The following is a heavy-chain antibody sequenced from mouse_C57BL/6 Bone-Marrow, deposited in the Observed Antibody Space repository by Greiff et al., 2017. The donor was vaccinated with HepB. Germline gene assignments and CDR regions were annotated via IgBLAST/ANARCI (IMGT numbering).Heavy chain of an antibody. CDR3: ARHEDGHYYGSSGWYFDV. CDR1: GYTFTEYT. CDR2: FYPGSGSI. V-gene: IGHV1-62-2*01. Sequence: VQRVESGAELVKPGASVKLSCKASGYTFTEYTIHWVKQRSGQGLEWIGWFYPGSGSIKYNEKFKDKATLTADKSSSTVYMELSRLTSEDSAVYFCARHEDGHYYGSSGWYFDVWGTGTTVTVSS. J-gene: IGHJ1*03. D-gene: IGHD1-1*01.